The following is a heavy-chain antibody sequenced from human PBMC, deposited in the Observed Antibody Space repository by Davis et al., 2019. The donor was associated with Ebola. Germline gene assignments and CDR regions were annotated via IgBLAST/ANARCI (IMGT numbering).Heavy chain of an antibody. V-gene: IGHV3-7*01. CDR2: IKQDGSEK. J-gene: IGHJ5*02. CDR1: GFTFSSYW. D-gene: IGHD6-19*01. CDR3: ARDESIAVAGPRGWFDP. Sequence: PGGSLRLSCAASGFTFSSYWMSWVRQAPGKGLEWVANIKQDGSEKYYVDSVKGRFTISRDNAKNSLYLQMNSLRAEDTAVYYCARDESIAVAGPRGWFDPWGQGTLVTVSS.